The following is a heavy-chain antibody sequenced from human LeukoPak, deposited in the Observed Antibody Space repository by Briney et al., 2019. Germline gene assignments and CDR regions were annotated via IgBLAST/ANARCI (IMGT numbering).Heavy chain of an antibody. D-gene: IGHD1-26*01. V-gene: IGHV1-8*01. CDR1: GYTFTSYD. CDR2: MNPNSGNT. J-gene: IGHJ4*02. CDR3: ARSRIVGATSPGDY. Sequence: ASVKVSCKASGYTFTSYDINWVRQATGQGLEWMGWMNPNSGNTGYAQKFQGRVTMTRNTSISTAYMELSSLRSDDTAVYYCARSRIVGATSPGDYWGQGALVTVSS.